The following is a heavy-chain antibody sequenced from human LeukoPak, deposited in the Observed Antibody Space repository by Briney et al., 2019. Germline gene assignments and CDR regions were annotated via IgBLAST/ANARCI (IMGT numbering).Heavy chain of an antibody. D-gene: IGHD6-13*01. Sequence: SSETLSLTCAVYGGSFSGYYWSWIRQPPGKGLEWIGEINHSGSTNYNPSLKSRVTISVDTSKNQFSLKLSSVTAADTAVYYCARMGRASIAAAGHGYYYYYMDVWGKGTTVTISS. J-gene: IGHJ6*03. V-gene: IGHV4-34*01. CDR1: GGSFSGYY. CDR2: INHSGST. CDR3: ARMGRASIAAAGHGYYYYYMDV.